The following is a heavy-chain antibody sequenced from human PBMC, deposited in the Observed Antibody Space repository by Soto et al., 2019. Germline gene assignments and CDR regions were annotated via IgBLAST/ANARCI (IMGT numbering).Heavy chain of an antibody. CDR3: ARGREDIYGMDV. J-gene: IGHJ6*02. V-gene: IGHV3-21*01. D-gene: IGHD1-26*01. CDR2: ISSSSSYI. Sequence: PGGSLRLSCAASGFTFSSYSMNWVRQAPGKGLEWVSAISSSSSYIYYADSVKGRFTISRDNAKNTLYLQMNSLRAEDTAVYYCARGREDIYGMDVWGQGTTVTVSS. CDR1: GFTFSSYS.